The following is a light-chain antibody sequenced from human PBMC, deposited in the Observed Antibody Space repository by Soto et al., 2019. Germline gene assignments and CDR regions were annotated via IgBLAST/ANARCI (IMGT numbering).Light chain of an antibody. CDR3: QQYNNWWT. Sequence: EIVMTQSPATLSVSPGERATLSCRASQSVSSNLAWYQQKPGQAPRLLMYDASNRATGIPARFSGSGSGTEFSLTISSLQSEDFAVYYCQQYNNWWTFGQGTKVEIK. J-gene: IGKJ1*01. CDR1: QSVSSN. CDR2: DAS. V-gene: IGKV3-15*01.